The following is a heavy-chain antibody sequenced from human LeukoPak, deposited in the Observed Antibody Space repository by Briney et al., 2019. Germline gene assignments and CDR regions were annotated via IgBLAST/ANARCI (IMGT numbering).Heavy chain of an antibody. J-gene: IGHJ4*02. CDR2: MYSDGRTT. CDR1: GFTFRSYS. Sequence: GGSLRLSCAASGFTFRSYSMHWVRQAPGKGLVWVSRMYSDGRTTSYADSVKGRFTISRDNAKNSLYLQMNSLRAEDTAVYYCARVHHYYEISGYYYYFDYWGQGTLVTVSS. D-gene: IGHD3-22*01. CDR3: ARVHHYYEISGYYYYFDY. V-gene: IGHV3-74*01.